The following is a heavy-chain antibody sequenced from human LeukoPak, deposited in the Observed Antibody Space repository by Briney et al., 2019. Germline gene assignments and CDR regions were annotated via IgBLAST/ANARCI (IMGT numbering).Heavy chain of an antibody. CDR2: IYYSEST. Sequence: PSETLSLTCAVSGGSISSYYWSWIRQPPAKGLEGIGYIYYSESTHYNPSLKSRVTISVDTYKNQFSLQLSSVTAADTAVYYCARDLRGGSGSYYLYYYYYMDVWGKGTTVTVSS. CDR3: ARDLRGGSGSYYLYYYYYMDV. V-gene: IGHV4-59*01. CDR1: GGSISSYY. J-gene: IGHJ6*03. D-gene: IGHD3-10*01.